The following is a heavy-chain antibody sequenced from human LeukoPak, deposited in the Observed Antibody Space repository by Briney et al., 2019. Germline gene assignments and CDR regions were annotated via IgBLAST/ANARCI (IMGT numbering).Heavy chain of an antibody. Sequence: GASLKISCKGSGYSFTSYWIGWVRQMPGKGLEWMGIIYPGDSDTRYSPAFQGQVTISADKSISTASLQWSSLTASDTAMYYCARRDYYDSSGYVPQYYFDSWGQGPLVTVSS. V-gene: IGHV5-51*01. CDR2: IYPGDSDT. CDR1: GYSFTSYW. J-gene: IGHJ4*02. CDR3: ARRDYYDSSGYVPQYYFDS. D-gene: IGHD3-22*01.